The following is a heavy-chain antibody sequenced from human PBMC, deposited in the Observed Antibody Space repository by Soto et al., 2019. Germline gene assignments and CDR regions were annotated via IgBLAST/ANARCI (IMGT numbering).Heavy chain of an antibody. CDR1: GGTFSSYA. CDR3: ARQPYCGGDCYSVAFDI. Sequence: SVKVSCKASGGTFSSYAISWVRQAPGQGLEWMGGIIPIFGTANYAQKFQGRVTITADESTSTAYMELSSLRSEDTAEYYCARQPYCGGDCYSVAFDIWGQGTMVTVSS. D-gene: IGHD2-21*02. J-gene: IGHJ3*02. CDR2: IIPIFGTA. V-gene: IGHV1-69*13.